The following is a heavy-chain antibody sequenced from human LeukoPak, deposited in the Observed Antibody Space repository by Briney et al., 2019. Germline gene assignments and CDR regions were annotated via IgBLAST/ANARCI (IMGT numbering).Heavy chain of an antibody. CDR1: GGSISSSSYY. D-gene: IGHD6-6*01. CDR3: ARRNSGSSLSDS. J-gene: IGHJ4*02. Sequence: SETLSLTCTVSGGSISSSSYYWGWIRQPPGKGLEWIGSIYYDGNTYYNPSLKSRVTISIDTSKNQFSLRLSSVTAADTAVYYCARRNSGSSLSDSWGQGTLVTVSS. V-gene: IGHV4-39*01. CDR2: IYYDGNT.